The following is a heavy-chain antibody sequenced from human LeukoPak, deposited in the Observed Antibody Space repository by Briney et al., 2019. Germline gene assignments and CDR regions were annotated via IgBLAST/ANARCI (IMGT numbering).Heavy chain of an antibody. CDR3: ARDLNDSSGNDY. V-gene: IGHV3-30*04. CDR2: VSYDGSNK. D-gene: IGHD3-22*01. CDR1: GFTFSSYE. Sequence: GGSLRLSCAASGFTFSSYEMNWVRQAPGKGLEWVAVVSYDGSNKYYADSVKGRFTISRDNSKNTLYLQMNSLRAEDTAVYYCARDLNDSSGNDYWGQGTLVTVSS. J-gene: IGHJ4*02.